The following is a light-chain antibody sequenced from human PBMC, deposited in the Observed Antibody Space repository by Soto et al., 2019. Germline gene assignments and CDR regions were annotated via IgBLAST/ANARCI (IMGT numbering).Light chain of an antibody. Sequence: QSVLTQPSSASGSPGQSVTISYTGTSSDIGAYIYVSWYQQHPGKAPKLMISEVSRRPSGVPERFSGSKSGNTASLTVSGLQADDEAHYYCSSYAGSNNFVFGTGTKVTVL. J-gene: IGLJ1*01. V-gene: IGLV2-8*01. CDR2: EVS. CDR1: SSDIGAYIY. CDR3: SSYAGSNNFV.